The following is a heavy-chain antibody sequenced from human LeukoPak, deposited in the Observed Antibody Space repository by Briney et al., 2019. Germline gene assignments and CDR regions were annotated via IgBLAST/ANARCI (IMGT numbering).Heavy chain of an antibody. V-gene: IGHV4-34*01. J-gene: IGHJ6*03. CDR3: ARRYSGTYYMDV. D-gene: IGHD1-26*01. Sequence: ASETLSLTCAVYGGSFSGYYWSWIRQPPGKGVEGSGEINHSGSTNYNPSLKRRVTISVDTSKNQFSLKLSSVTAADTAVYYCARRYSGTYYMDVWGKGTTVTVSS. CDR2: INHSGST. CDR1: GGSFSGYY.